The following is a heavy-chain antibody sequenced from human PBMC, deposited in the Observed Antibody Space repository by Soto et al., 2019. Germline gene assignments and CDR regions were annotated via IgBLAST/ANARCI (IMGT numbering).Heavy chain of an antibody. J-gene: IGHJ5*02. Sequence: SETLSLTCTVSGGSVSIGSYYWSWIRQPPGKGLEWIGYIYYTGSTNYNPSLKSRVTISVDTSKNQFSLKLTSVTAADTAVYYCARFEDWFEPWGQGTRVTVSS. CDR2: IYYTGST. D-gene: IGHD3-9*01. CDR3: ARFEDWFEP. V-gene: IGHV4-61*01. CDR1: GGSVSIGSYY.